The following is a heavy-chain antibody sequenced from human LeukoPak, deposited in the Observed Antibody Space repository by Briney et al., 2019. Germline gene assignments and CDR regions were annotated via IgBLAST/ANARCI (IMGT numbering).Heavy chain of an antibody. CDR3: ARGTKYSSSVYYYYYYMDV. CDR2: INPNSGVT. Sequence: GASVKVSCKASGYTFTDDYVHWVRQAPGQGLEWMGWINPNSGVTNYAQKFQGRVTMTRDTSISTAYMELSRLRSDDTAVYYCARGTKYSSSVYYYYYYMDVWGKGTTVTVSS. J-gene: IGHJ6*03. D-gene: IGHD6-6*01. V-gene: IGHV1-2*02. CDR1: GYTFTDDY.